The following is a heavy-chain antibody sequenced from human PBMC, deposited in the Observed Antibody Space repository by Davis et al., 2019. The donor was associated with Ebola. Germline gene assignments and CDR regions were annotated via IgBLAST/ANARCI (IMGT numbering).Heavy chain of an antibody. CDR1: GFTFSSYA. Sequence: GESLKISCAASGFTFSSYAMHWVRQAPGKGLEWVAVISYDGSNKYYADSVKGRFTISRDNAKNSLYLQMNSLRAEDTAVYYCARVRLVRGVINNYLEYWGQGILVTVSS. CDR3: ARVRLVRGVINNYLEY. D-gene: IGHD3-10*01. CDR2: ISYDGSNK. V-gene: IGHV3-30*04. J-gene: IGHJ4*02.